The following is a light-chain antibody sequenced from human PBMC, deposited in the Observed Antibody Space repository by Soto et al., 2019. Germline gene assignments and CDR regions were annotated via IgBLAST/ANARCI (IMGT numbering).Light chain of an antibody. CDR1: QSVGSSY. Sequence: EIVFTQSPGTLSLSPGESATLSCRASQSVGSSYLAWYRQKPGQAPRLLIYGASSRATGIPDRFSGGGSGTDFTLTISRLEPEDFAVYYCQQYGSSPSTFGQGTKVEIK. CDR2: GAS. CDR3: QQYGSSPST. J-gene: IGKJ1*01. V-gene: IGKV3-20*01.